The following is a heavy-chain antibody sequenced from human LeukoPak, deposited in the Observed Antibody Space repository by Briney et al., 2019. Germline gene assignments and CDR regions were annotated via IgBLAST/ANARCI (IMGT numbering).Heavy chain of an antibody. CDR3: AGEAVAGSYYYYYGMDV. D-gene: IGHD6-19*01. Sequence: SETLSLTCTVSGGSISDYYWSWIRQPPGKGLEWIGYIYYSGSTNYNPSLKSRVTISVDTSKNQFSLKLSSVTAADTAVYYCAGEAVAGSYYYYYGMDVWGQGTTVTVSS. CDR2: IYYSGST. V-gene: IGHV4-59*12. CDR1: GGSISDYY. J-gene: IGHJ6*02.